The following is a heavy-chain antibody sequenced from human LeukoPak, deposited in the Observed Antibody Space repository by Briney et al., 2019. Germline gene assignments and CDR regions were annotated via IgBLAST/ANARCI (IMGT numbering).Heavy chain of an antibody. CDR1: GGSFSGYY. Sequence: SSETLSLTCAVYGGSFSGYYWSWIRQPPGKGLEWIGEINHSGSTNYNPSLKSRVTISVDTSKNQFSLKLSSVTAADTAVYYCGGTWGGGLFPVIWAKGTMAT. D-gene: IGHD3-16*01. J-gene: IGHJ3*01. CDR3: GGTWGGGLFPVI. CDR2: INHSGST. V-gene: IGHV4-34*01.